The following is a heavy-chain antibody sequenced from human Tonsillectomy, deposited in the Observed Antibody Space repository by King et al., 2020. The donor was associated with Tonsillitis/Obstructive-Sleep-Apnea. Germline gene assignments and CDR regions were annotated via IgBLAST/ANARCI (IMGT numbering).Heavy chain of an antibody. CDR2: INPNSGGT. J-gene: IGHJ5*02. D-gene: IGHD6-6*01. V-gene: IGHV1-2*02. CDR1: GYTFTGYY. Sequence: QLVQSGAEVKKPGASVKVSCKASGYTFTGYYMHWVRQAPGQGLEWMGGINPNSGGTNYAQKFQGRVTMTSDTSISTAYMELSRLRSDDTAVYYCARAKNIAARPSFDPWGQGTLVTVSS. CDR3: ARAKNIAARPSFDP.